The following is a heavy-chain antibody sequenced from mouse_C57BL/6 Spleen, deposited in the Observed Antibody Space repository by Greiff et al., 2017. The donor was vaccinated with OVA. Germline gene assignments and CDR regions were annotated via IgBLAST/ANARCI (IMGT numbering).Heavy chain of an antibody. CDR2: IDPSDSYT. Sequence: QVQLQQPGAELVMPGASVKLSCKASGYTFTSYWMHWVKQRPGPGLEWIGEIDPSDSYTNYNQKFKGKSTLTVDKSSSTAYMKLSSLTSEDSAGYYCASSYAWFAYWSQGTLVTVSA. CDR3: ASSYAWFAY. D-gene: IGHD2-14*01. J-gene: IGHJ3*01. CDR1: GYTFTSYW. V-gene: IGHV1-69*01.